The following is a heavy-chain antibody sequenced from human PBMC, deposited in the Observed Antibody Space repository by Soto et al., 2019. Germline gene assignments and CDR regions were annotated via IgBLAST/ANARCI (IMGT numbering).Heavy chain of an antibody. D-gene: IGHD2-8*01. CDR1: GFTFSSCA. J-gene: IGHJ4*02. Sequence: VGSLRLSCAASGFTFSSCAMSWVRQAPGKGLEWVSAISGSGGRTYYADSVKGRFTISRDNSKNTLYLQMNSLRAEDTAVYYCAKIQLMVYENSFEHWGQGTLVTVSS. CDR2: ISGSGGRT. CDR3: AKIQLMVYENSFEH. V-gene: IGHV3-23*01.